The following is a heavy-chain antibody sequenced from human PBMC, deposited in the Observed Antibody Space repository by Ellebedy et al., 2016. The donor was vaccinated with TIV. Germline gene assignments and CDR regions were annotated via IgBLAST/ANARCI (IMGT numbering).Heavy chain of an antibody. CDR1: GGSISSYY. V-gene: IGHV4-59*01. J-gene: IGHJ5*02. CDR2: IYYSGST. D-gene: IGHD6-13*01. Sequence: SETLSLXXTVSGGSISSYYWSWIRQPPGKGLEWIGYIYYSGSTNYNPSLKSRVTISVDTSKNQFSLKLSSVTAADTAVYYCARDRTSYPSIAAAGNNWFDPWGQGTLVTVSS. CDR3: ARDRTSYPSIAAAGNNWFDP.